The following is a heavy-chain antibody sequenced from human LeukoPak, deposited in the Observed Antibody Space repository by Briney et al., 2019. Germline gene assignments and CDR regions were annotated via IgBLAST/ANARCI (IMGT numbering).Heavy chain of an antibody. CDR1: GYTFTSYD. D-gene: IGHD4-17*01. J-gene: IGHJ4*02. Sequence: ASVTVSCKASGYTFTSYDINWVRQATGQGLEWMGWMNPNSGNTGYAQKFQGRVTITRNTSISTAYMELSSLRSEDTAVYYCARGGYGDSNFDYWGQGTLVTVSS. V-gene: IGHV1-8*03. CDR3: ARGGYGDSNFDY. CDR2: MNPNSGNT.